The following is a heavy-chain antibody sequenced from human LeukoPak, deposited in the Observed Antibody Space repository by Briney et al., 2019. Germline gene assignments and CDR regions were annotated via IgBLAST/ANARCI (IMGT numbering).Heavy chain of an antibody. CDR3: AGTPYMVRGVISRFDP. D-gene: IGHD3-10*01. J-gene: IGHJ5*02. Sequence: SETLSLTCAVYGGSFSDYYWNRIRQPPGKGLEWIGEINHSRNTNYNPSLKSRVTISADTSKKQFSLKLSSVTAADTAVYYCAGTPYMVRGVISRFDPWGQGTLVTVSS. CDR2: INHSRNT. V-gene: IGHV4-34*01. CDR1: GGSFSDYY.